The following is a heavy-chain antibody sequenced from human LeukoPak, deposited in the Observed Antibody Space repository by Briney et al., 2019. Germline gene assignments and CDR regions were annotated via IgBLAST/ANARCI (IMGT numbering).Heavy chain of an antibody. D-gene: IGHD6-19*01. CDR2: IIPIFGTA. CDR1: GGTFSSYA. V-gene: IGHV1-69*05. Sequence: SVKVSCKASGGTFSSYAISWVRQAPGQGLEWMGRIIPIFGTANYAQKFQGRVTITTDESTSTAYMELSSLRSEDTAVYYCARDADYSSDWYYFDYWGQGTLVTVSS. CDR3: ARDADYSSDWYYFDY. J-gene: IGHJ4*02.